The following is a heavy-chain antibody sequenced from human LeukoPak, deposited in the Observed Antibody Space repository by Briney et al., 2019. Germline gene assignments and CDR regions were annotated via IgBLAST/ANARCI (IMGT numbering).Heavy chain of an antibody. D-gene: IGHD3-9*01. CDR1: GGSISSSSYY. CDR3: ARHFNDWFNDFLNAPGGFDN. CDR2: IYYSGST. V-gene: IGHV4-39*01. J-gene: IGHJ4*02. Sequence: SETLSLTCTVSGGSISSSSYYWSWIRQPPGKGLEWIGSIYYSGSTYYNPSLKSRVTISVDTSKNQFSLKLSSVIAADTAVYYCARHFNDWFNDFLNAPGGFDNWGQGTLVTVSS.